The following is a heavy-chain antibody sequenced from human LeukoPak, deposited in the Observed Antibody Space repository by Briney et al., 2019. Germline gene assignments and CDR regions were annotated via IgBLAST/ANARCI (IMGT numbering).Heavy chain of an antibody. V-gene: IGHV3-74*01. CDR1: GFTFSSYW. CDR2: INSDGSST. CDR3: STEPRSLLY. D-gene: IGHD4-17*01. J-gene: IGHJ4*01. Sequence: GGSLRLSCAASGFTFSSYWMHWLRQAPGKGLVWVSRINSDGSSTSYADSVKGRFTISRDNAKNSLYLQLNSLRPEGTALYYCSTEPRSLLYWGHGTLVTVSS.